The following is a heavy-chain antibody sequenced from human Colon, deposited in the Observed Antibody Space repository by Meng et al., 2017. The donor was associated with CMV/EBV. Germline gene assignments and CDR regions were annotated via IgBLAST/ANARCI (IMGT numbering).Heavy chain of an antibody. CDR1: GFTFNDFD. CDR2: ISGSGLST. J-gene: IGHJ4*02. Sequence: GESLKISCSASGFTFNDFDMTWSRQAPGKGLEWVSSISGSGLSTYYPDAVRGRFTISRDGSRNTLYLQINSLRADDSAVYYCAKGAAFHDFWSGFADWGQGTVVTVSS. V-gene: IGHV3-23*01. CDR3: AKGAAFHDFWSGFAD. D-gene: IGHD3-3*01.